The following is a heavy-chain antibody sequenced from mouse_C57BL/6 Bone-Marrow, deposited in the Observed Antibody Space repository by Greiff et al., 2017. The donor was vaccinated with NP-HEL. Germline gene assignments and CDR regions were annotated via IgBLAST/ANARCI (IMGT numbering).Heavy chain of an antibody. CDR2: IDPENGDT. D-gene: IGHD2-4*01. CDR3: TTPPDYDWFAY. Sequence: EVQLQQSGAELVRPGASVKLSCTASGFNIKDDYMHWVKQRPEQGLEWIGWIDPENGDTEYASKFQGKATITADTSSNTAYLQLSSLTSEDTAVYYCTTPPDYDWFAYWGQGTLVTVSA. V-gene: IGHV14-4*01. CDR1: GFNIKDDY. J-gene: IGHJ3*01.